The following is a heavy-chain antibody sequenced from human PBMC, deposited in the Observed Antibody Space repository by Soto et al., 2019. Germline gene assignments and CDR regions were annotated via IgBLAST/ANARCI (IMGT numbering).Heavy chain of an antibody. D-gene: IGHD6-13*01. CDR3: ARARSSRGGPSPVFDS. Sequence: EVQLVESGGGLVQPGGSLRLSCAASGFTFSSYAMHWVRQAPGKGLEFVSAISGNGGNTHYANSVRGRFTISKANSKNTLYLQMGVLRADDIVEYYCARARSSRGGPSPVFDSWGQGTLVTVSS. V-gene: IGHV3-64*01. CDR2: ISGNGGNT. J-gene: IGHJ4*02. CDR1: GFTFSSYA.